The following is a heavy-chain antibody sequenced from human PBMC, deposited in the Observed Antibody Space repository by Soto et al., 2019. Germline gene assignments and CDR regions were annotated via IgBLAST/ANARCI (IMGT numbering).Heavy chain of an antibody. V-gene: IGHV3-15*01. CDR3: TTXYRPIAAAVSYYYGMDV. Sequence: PGGSLRLSCTASGFTFSNAWMSWVRQAPGKGLEWVGRIKSKTDGGTTDYAAPVKGRFTISRDDSKNTLYLQMNSLKTEDTAVYYCTTXYRPIAAAVSYYYGMDVWGQGTTVTVSS. CDR1: GFTFSNAW. CDR2: IKSKTDGGTT. J-gene: IGHJ6*02. D-gene: IGHD6-13*01.